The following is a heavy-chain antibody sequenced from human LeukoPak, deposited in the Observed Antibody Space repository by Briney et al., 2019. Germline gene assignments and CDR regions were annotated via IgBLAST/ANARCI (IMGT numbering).Heavy chain of an antibody. CDR2: LNTDGSST. Sequence: TGGSLRLSCAASGFTFSSHWMHWVRQAPGKGLVWVSRLNTDGSSTVYADSVRGRFTISRDNAKNTLYLQMNSLRAEDTAVYYCARGYYDSNDSNRSNWFEPWGQGTLVTVSS. J-gene: IGHJ5*02. V-gene: IGHV3-74*01. CDR3: ARGYYDSNDSNRSNWFEP. CDR1: GFTFSSHW. D-gene: IGHD3-22*01.